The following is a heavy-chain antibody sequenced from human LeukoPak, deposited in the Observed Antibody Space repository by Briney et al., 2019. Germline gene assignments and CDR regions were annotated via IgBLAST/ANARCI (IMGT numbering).Heavy chain of an antibody. Sequence: ASVKVSCKASGYTFTGYYMHWVRQAPGQGLEWMGWINPNSGGTNYVQKFQGRVIMTRDTSISTAYMELSRLRSDDTAVYYCARGTLTIFGVADYWGQGTQVTVSS. CDR2: INPNSGGT. CDR1: GYTFTGYY. V-gene: IGHV1-2*02. CDR3: ARGTLTIFGVADY. D-gene: IGHD3-3*01. J-gene: IGHJ4*02.